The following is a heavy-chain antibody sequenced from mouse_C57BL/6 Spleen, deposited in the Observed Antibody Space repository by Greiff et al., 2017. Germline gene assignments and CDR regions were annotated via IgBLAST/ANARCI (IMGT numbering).Heavy chain of an antibody. CDR1: GYTFTSYW. D-gene: IGHD2-4*01. V-gene: IGHV1-64*01. CDR3: ARSSYDYPLVAMDY. CDR2: IHPNSGST. Sequence: VQLQQPGAELVKPGASVKLSCKASGYTFTSYWMHWVKQRPGQGLEWIGMIHPNSGSTNYNEKFKSKATLTVDKSSSTAYMQLSSLTSEDSAVYYCARSSYDYPLVAMDYRGQGPSVTVSS. J-gene: IGHJ4*01.